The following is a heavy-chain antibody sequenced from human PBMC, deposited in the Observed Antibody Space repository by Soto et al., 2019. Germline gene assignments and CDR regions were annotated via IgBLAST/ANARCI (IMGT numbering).Heavy chain of an antibody. J-gene: IGHJ3*02. CDR3: AKHWIQLWVEVSLDI. V-gene: IGHV3-23*01. Sequence: GGSLRLSCAASGFTFSSYAMSRVRQAPGKGLEWVSAISGSGGSTYYADSVKGRFTISRENSKNALYLQMNSLRAEDTAVYYCAKHWIQLWVEVSLDIWGQGTMVTVSS. CDR1: GFTFSSYA. D-gene: IGHD5-18*01. CDR2: ISGSGGST.